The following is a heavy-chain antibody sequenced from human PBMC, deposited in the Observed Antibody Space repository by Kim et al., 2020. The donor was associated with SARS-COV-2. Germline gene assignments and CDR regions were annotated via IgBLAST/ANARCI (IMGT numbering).Heavy chain of an antibody. V-gene: IGHV3-7*01. CDR1: GFTFSSYW. CDR2: IKQDGSEK. Sequence: GGSLRLSCAASGFTFSSYWMSWVRQAPGKGLEWVANIKQDGSEKYYVDSVKGRFTISRDNAKNSLYLQMNSLRAEDTAVYYCARDGAPPPDFWSGYYFSPSSYYYYGMDVWGQGTTVTVSS. CDR3: ARDGAPPPDFWSGYYFSPSSYYYYGMDV. J-gene: IGHJ6*02. D-gene: IGHD3-3*01.